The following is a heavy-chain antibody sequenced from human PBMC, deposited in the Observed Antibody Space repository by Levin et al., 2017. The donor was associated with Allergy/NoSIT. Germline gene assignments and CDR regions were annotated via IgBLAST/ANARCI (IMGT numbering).Heavy chain of an antibody. V-gene: IGHV4-39*01. CDR3: ARRNSGWYYFDY. CDR2: IYYNGIS. D-gene: IGHD6-19*01. J-gene: IGHJ4*02. CDR1: GGSITSDSYY. Sequence: SETLSLICTVSGGSITSDSYYWGWIRQSPGKGLEWIASIYYNGISNYNPSLKSRVTISVDTSEKQFSLKLSSVTAADTAVYYCARRNSGWYYFDYWGQGTLVTVSS.